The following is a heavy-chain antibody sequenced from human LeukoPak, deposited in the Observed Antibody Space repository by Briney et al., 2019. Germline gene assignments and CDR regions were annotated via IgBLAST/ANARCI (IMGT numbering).Heavy chain of an antibody. V-gene: IGHV3-33*01. Sequence: GGSLRLSCAASGFTFSSYVMHWVRQATDKGLEWVAVIWNDGSIKYFGDSVNGRFTISRDSSKNTLYLQMNSLRAEDTAVYYCASATGDNDAFDIWGQGTMVTVSS. CDR3: ASATGDNDAFDI. J-gene: IGHJ3*02. CDR1: GFTFSSYV. D-gene: IGHD7-27*01. CDR2: IWNDGSIK.